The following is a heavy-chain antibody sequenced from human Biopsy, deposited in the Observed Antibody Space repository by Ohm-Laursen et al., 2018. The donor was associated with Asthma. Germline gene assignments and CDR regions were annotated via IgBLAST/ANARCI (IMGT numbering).Heavy chain of an antibody. D-gene: IGHD4-23*01. CDR3: ARTHERWTSIQDDALDI. Sequence: SLRLSCTAFGFTFSIYDIHWVRQAPGKGLEWVAVISYDGGNKFYGDSVKGRFTPSRDNSRNTLYLQMNSLRVEDTAIYYCARTHERWTSIQDDALDIWGQGTMVIVSS. J-gene: IGHJ3*02. CDR2: ISYDGGNK. V-gene: IGHV3-30*03. CDR1: GFTFSIYD.